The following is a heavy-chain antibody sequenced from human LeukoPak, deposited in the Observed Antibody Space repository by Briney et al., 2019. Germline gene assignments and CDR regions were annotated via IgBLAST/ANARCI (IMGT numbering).Heavy chain of an antibody. CDR2: IYYSGST. J-gene: IGHJ4*02. Sequence: SETLSLTCTVSGGSISSSSYYWGWIRQPPGKGLEWIGSIYYSGSTYYNPSLKSRVTISVDTSKNQFSLKLSSVTAADTAVYYCARVSRDFWSGSTPAFDYWGQGTLVTVSS. CDR3: ARVSRDFWSGSTPAFDY. D-gene: IGHD3-3*01. CDR1: GGSISSSSYY. V-gene: IGHV4-39*07.